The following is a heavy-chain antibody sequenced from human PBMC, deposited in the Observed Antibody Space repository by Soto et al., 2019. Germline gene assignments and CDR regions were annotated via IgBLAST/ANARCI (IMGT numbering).Heavy chain of an antibody. CDR3: ARDPYPELGTVTTFVFDY. CDR1: GFTFSSYG. Sequence: QVQLVESGGGVVQPGRSLRLSCAASGFTFSSYGMHWVRQAPGKGLEGVAVIWYDGSNKYYADSVKGRFTISRDNSKNTLYLQMNSLRAEDTAVYYCARDPYPELGTVTTFVFDYWGQGTLVTVSS. J-gene: IGHJ4*02. V-gene: IGHV3-33*01. CDR2: IWYDGSNK. D-gene: IGHD4-17*01.